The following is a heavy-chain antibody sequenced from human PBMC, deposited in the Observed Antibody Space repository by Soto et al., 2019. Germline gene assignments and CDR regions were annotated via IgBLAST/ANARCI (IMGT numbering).Heavy chain of an antibody. CDR3: AKNGSSWYWYFDL. V-gene: IGHV3-23*01. CDR1: GFTFSSYT. J-gene: IGHJ2*01. CDR2: IIGNGGST. D-gene: IGHD6-13*01. Sequence: GGSLRLSCAASGFTFSSYTMTWVRQAPGKGLEWVSGIIGNGGSTYYADSVKGRFTISRDNSKNTLYVQMNSLSAEDTAVYYCAKNGSSWYWYFDLWGRGTLVTVSS.